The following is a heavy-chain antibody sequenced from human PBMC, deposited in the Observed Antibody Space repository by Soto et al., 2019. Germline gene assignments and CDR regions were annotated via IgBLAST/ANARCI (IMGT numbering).Heavy chain of an antibody. Sequence: GGSLRLSWAASGFTFSSGVMHWVRQAPGKGLEWVALISHDGSNKYYPDSVKGRFTISRDNSKNTLYLQMNSLRTEDTAVYYCAAGLYFFDYCGQGTLVTVSS. CDR3: AAGLYFFDY. V-gene: IGHV3-30*03. CDR2: ISHDGSNK. J-gene: IGHJ4*02. CDR1: GFTFSSGV. D-gene: IGHD6-13*01.